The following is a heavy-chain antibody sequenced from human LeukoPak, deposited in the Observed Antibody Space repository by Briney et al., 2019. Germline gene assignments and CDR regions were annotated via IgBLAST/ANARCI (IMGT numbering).Heavy chain of an antibody. CDR1: GGSIGSYY. CDR3: ARAYSGSYELGLSPFDY. Sequence: PSETLSLTCTVSGGSIGSYYWSWIRQPPGKGLEWIGYIYYSGSTNYNPSLKSRVTISVDTSKNQFSLKLSSVTAADTAVYYCARAYSGSYELGLSPFDYGGQGPLFTVSS. CDR2: IYYSGST. D-gene: IGHD1-26*01. J-gene: IGHJ4*02. V-gene: IGHV4-59*08.